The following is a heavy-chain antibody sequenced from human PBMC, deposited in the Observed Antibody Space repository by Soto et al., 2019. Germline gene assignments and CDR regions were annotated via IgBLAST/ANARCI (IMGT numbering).Heavy chain of an antibody. D-gene: IGHD3-22*01. J-gene: IGHJ4*02. Sequence: PGGSLRLSCAASGFTFSSYGMHWVRQAPGKGLEWVAVISYDGSNKYYADSVKGRFTISRDNSKNTLYLQMNRLRAEDTAVYYCANDHPEDYDSSGYLDYWGEGTMVTVYS. V-gene: IGHV3-30*18. CDR3: ANDHPEDYDSSGYLDY. CDR1: GFTFSSYG. CDR2: ISYDGSNK.